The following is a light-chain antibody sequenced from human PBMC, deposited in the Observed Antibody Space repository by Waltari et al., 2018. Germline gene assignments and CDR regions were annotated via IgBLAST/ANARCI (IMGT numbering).Light chain of an antibody. V-gene: IGKV3-20*01. Sequence: EIVLPQSPCSLSSSPGERVTLSCRASQSVSRALAWYQQKPGQAPRLLIFGASNRATGIPDRFSGSGSETDFSLTISRLEPEDFAVYYCQHYVRLPATFGRGTKVEIK. CDR3: QHYVRLPAT. J-gene: IGKJ1*01. CDR1: QSVSRA. CDR2: GAS.